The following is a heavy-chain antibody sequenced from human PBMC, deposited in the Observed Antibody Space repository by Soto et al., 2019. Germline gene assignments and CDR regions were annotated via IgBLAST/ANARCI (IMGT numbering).Heavy chain of an antibody. J-gene: IGHJ6*02. V-gene: IGHV4-4*02. CDR2: IYHSGST. Sequence: SETLSLTCAVSGGSISSSNWWSWVRQPPGKGLEWIGEIYHSGSTNYNPSLKSRVTISVDKSKNQFSLKLSSVTAADTAVYYCARAPGFKYYYYGMDVWGQGTTVTVSS. CDR1: GGSISSSNW. CDR3: ARAPGFKYYYYGMDV.